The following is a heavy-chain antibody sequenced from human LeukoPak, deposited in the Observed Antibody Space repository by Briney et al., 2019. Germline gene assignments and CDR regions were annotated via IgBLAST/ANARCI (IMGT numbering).Heavy chain of an antibody. V-gene: IGHV3-7*01. CDR1: GFTFSSYW. CDR2: IKQDGSEK. J-gene: IGHJ6*03. CDR3: AREWAVPAASGLDV. Sequence: GGSLRLSCAASGFTFSSYWMSWVRQAPGKGLEWVANIKQDGSEKYYVDSVKGRFTISRDNAKNSLYLQMNSLRAEDTAVYYCAREWAVPAASGLDVWGKGTTVTVCS. D-gene: IGHD2-2*01.